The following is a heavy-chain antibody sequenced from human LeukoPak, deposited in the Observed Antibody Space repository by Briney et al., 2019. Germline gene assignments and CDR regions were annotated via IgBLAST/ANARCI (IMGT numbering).Heavy chain of an antibody. Sequence: ASVKVSCKASGYTFTSYAMNWVRQAPGQGLEWMGWINTNTGNPTYAQGFTGRFVFSLDTSVSTAYLQISSLKAEDTAVYYCARDHLPGAYNWFDPWGQGTLVTVSS. CDR1: GYTFTSYA. V-gene: IGHV7-4-1*02. CDR2: INTNTGNP. CDR3: ARDHLPGAYNWFDP. J-gene: IGHJ5*02. D-gene: IGHD3-10*01.